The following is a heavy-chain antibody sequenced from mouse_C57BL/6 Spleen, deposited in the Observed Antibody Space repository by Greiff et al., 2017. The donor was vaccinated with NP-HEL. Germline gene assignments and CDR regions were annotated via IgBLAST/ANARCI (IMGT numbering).Heavy chain of an antibody. CDR3: ARRSTMITSYYFDY. V-gene: IGHV5-6*02. CDR2: ISSGGSYT. CDR1: GFTFSSYG. D-gene: IGHD2-4*01. Sequence: EVKLVESGGDLVKPGGSLKLSCAASGFTFSSYGMSWVRQTPDKRLEWVATISSGGSYTYYPDSVKGRFTISRDNAKNTLYLQMSSLKSEDTAMYYCARRSTMITSYYFDYWGQGTTLTVSS. J-gene: IGHJ2*01.